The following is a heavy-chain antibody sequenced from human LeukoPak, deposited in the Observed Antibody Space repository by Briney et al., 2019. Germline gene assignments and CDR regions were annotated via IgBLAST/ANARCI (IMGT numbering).Heavy chain of an antibody. D-gene: IGHD6-13*01. CDR1: GFTFSSYS. Sequence: GGSLRLSCAASGFTFSSYSMNWVRQAPGKGLEWFSSISSSSSYIYYADSVKGRFTISRDNAKNSLYLQMNSLRAEDTAVYYCARDPGPGIAAARKFKHFDCWGQGTLVTVSS. CDR2: ISSSSSYI. CDR3: ARDPGPGIAAARKFKHFDC. J-gene: IGHJ4*02. V-gene: IGHV3-21*01.